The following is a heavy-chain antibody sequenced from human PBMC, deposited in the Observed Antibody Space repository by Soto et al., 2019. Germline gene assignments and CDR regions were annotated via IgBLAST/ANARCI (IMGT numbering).Heavy chain of an antibody. CDR3: ARLKTTVYYYYYGMDV. CDR2: IDPSDSYT. V-gene: IGHV5-10-1*01. Sequence: VECVSISRKVSGYRFTSYWIIWVLQMPGKGLEWMGRIDPSDSYTNYSPSFQGHVTISADKSISTAYLQWSSLKASDTAMYYCARLKTTVYYYYYGMDVWGQGTTVTGSS. J-gene: IGHJ6*01. D-gene: IGHD4-17*01. CDR1: GYRFTSYW.